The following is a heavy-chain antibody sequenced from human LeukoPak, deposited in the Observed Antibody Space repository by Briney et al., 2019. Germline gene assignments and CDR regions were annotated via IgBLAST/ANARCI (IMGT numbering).Heavy chain of an antibody. V-gene: IGHV3-7*01. J-gene: IGHJ4*02. D-gene: IGHD3-10*01. CDR2: IKQDGSEK. CDR1: GFTFSSYW. CDR3: ARDLAGHYYGSGSSFDY. Sequence: GGSPRLSCAASGFTFSSYWMGWVRQAPGKGLEWVANIKQDGSEKYYADSVKGQFTISRDNAKNSLFLQMDSLRAEDTAVYYCARDLAGHYYGSGSSFDYWGQGTLVTVSS.